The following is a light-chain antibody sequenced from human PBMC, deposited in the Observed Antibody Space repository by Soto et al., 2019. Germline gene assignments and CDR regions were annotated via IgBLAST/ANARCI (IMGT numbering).Light chain of an antibody. CDR3: YSAADNNYV. Sequence: SYELTQPSSVSVSPGQTARITCSGDLLAKKYGRWFQQKPGQAPVLVIYKDSERPSGIPERFSGSSSGTTVTLTISGAQVEDEADYYCYSAADNNYVFGTGTKVNVL. J-gene: IGLJ1*01. V-gene: IGLV3-27*01. CDR1: LLAKKY. CDR2: KDS.